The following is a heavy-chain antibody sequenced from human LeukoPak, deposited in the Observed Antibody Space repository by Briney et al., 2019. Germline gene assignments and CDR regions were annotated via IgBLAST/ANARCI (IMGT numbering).Heavy chain of an antibody. CDR2: IYPGDSDT. CDR3: AIPYCGGDCYYYFDY. V-gene: IGHV5-51*01. J-gene: IGHJ4*02. CDR1: GYSFTDYW. D-gene: IGHD2-21*02. Sequence: GESLQISCKGSGYSFTDYWIGWVRQMPGKGLEWMGIIYPGDSDTRYSPSFQGQVTISADKSISTAYLQWSSLKASDTAMYYCAIPYCGGDCYYYFDYWGQGTLVTVSS.